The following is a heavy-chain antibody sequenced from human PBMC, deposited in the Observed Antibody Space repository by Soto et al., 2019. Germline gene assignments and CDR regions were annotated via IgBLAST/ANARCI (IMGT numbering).Heavy chain of an antibody. CDR3: VKVSTFYDILTGYYSTNFFDP. J-gene: IGHJ5*02. Sequence: GGSLRLSCSASGFTFSEYSMHWVRQAPGKGLQYVSTISSDGDITYYADSVKGRFTISRDNSKNTLYLQLNSLRPEDTAVYYCVKVSTFYDILTGYYSTNFFDPWGQGTLVTVSS. CDR2: ISSDGDIT. V-gene: IGHV3-64D*06. CDR1: GFTFSEYS. D-gene: IGHD3-9*01.